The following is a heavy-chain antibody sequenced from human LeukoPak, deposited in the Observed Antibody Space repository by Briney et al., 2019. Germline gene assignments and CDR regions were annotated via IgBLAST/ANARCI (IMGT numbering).Heavy chain of an antibody. V-gene: IGHV4-39*07. Sequence: PSETLSLTCTVSGGSISSSSYYWGWIRQPPGKGLEWIGSIYYSGSTYYNPSLKSRVTISVDTSKNQFSLKLSSVTAADTAVYYCAREYSSSCAFDIWGQGTMVTVSS. CDR2: IYYSGST. J-gene: IGHJ3*02. CDR3: AREYSSSCAFDI. CDR1: GGSISSSSYY. D-gene: IGHD6-6*01.